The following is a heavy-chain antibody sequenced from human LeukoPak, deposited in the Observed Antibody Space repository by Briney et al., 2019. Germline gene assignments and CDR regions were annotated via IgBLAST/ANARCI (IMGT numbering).Heavy chain of an antibody. CDR3: ARGGSSGYRTFYYYYGMDV. Sequence: PSETLSLTCTVSGGSISSYYWSWIRQPPGKGLEWIGYIYYSGSTNYNPSLKSRVTISVDTSKNQFSLQLSSVTAADTAVYYCARGGSSGYRTFYYYYGMDVWGQGTTVTVSS. CDR2: IYYSGST. V-gene: IGHV4-59*01. D-gene: IGHD3-22*01. CDR1: GGSISSYY. J-gene: IGHJ6*02.